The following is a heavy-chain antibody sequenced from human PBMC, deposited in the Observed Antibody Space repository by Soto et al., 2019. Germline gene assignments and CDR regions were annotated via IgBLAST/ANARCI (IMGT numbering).Heavy chain of an antibody. CDR2: ISHSSSST. CDR3: ARPYDSSGYYSAFDF. Sequence: LRLSCAASGFTFSDYYMSWIRQAPGKGLEWVSYISHSSSSTNYADSVKGRFTISRDNAKNSLYLQMKSLRAEDTAAYYCARPYDSSGYYSAFDFWGQGTLVTVSS. J-gene: IGHJ4*02. CDR1: GFTFSDYY. V-gene: IGHV3-11*06. D-gene: IGHD3-22*01.